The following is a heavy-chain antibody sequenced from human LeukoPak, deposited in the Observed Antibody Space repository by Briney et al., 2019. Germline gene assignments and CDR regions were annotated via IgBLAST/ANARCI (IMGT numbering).Heavy chain of an antibody. D-gene: IGHD5-24*01. Sequence: GASVKVSCKASGGTFSSYAISWVRQAPGQGLEWMGRIIPILGIANYAQKFQGRVTITADKSTSTAYMELSSLRSEDTAVYYCARDKESFRDGYNSEVVSNYWGQGTLVTVSS. J-gene: IGHJ4*02. CDR3: ARDKESFRDGYNSEVVSNY. CDR2: IIPILGIA. V-gene: IGHV1-69*04. CDR1: GGTFSSYA.